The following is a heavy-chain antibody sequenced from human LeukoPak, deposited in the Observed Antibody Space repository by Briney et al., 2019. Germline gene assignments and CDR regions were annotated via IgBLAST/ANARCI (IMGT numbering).Heavy chain of an antibody. V-gene: IGHV4-30-4*08. J-gene: IGHJ6*03. CDR3: ARRIAAADLYYYYYYMDV. CDR2: IYYSGST. CDR1: GGSISSGDYY. D-gene: IGHD6-13*01. Sequence: SQTLSLTCTVSGGSISSGDYYWSWIRQPPGKGLEWIGYIYYSGSTYYNPSLKSRVTISVDTSKNQFSLKLSSVTVADTAVYYCARRIAAADLYYYYYYMDVWGKGTTVTVSS.